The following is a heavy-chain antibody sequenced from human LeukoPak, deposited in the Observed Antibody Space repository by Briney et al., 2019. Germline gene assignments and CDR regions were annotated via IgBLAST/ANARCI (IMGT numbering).Heavy chain of an antibody. CDR2: INPNSGGT. CDR3: ARDRGYCSSTSCRVADY. D-gene: IGHD2-2*01. V-gene: IGHV1-2*02. CDR1: GYTFTGYY. Sequence: ASVKVSCKASGYTFTGYYMHWVRQAPGQGLEWMGWINPNSGGTNYAQKFQGRVTMTRDTSISTAYMELSRLRSDDTAVYYCARDRGYCSSTSCRVADYWGQGTLVTVSS. J-gene: IGHJ4*02.